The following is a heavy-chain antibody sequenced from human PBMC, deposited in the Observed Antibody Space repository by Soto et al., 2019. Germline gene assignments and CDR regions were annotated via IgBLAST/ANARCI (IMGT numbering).Heavy chain of an antibody. V-gene: IGHV2-5*01. D-gene: IGHD5-12*01. CDR3: AHFSGYEEFDY. CDR2: IYWNDYE. CDR1: EFSLTTSGEG. Sequence: GSGPTLVNPTQTLTLTCTFSEFSLTTSGEGVGWIRQPPGKALECLAVIYWNDYERYSPSLKNRLTITKDTSKNQVVLTMTNMDPVDTATYYCAHFSGYEEFDYWGQGTLVTVSS. J-gene: IGHJ4*02.